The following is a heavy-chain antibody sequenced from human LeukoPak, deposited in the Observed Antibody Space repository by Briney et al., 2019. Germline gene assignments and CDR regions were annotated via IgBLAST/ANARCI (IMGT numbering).Heavy chain of an antibody. D-gene: IGHD3-10*01. CDR3: ARDTTYGSGTYSFDY. CDR1: GFTFSKNW. V-gene: IGHV3-74*01. CDR2: IQGDGSNT. J-gene: IGHJ4*02. Sequence: GGSLRLSCVASGFTFSKNWMHWVRQAPGKGLVWVSRIQGDGSNTNYADSVKGRFTISRDNAKNSLYLQMNSLRAEGTAVYYCARDTTYGSGTYSFDYWGQGTLVTVSS.